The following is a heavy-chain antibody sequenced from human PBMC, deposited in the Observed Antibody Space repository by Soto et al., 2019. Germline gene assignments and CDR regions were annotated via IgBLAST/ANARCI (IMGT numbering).Heavy chain of an antibody. J-gene: IGHJ5*02. D-gene: IGHD3-22*01. Sequence: GASVKVSCKASGGTFSSYAISWVRQAPGQGLEWMGGIIPIFGTANYAQKFQGRVTITADKSTSTAYMELSSLRSEDTAVYYCARKSQNYDSSGYYLAFGNWFDPWGQGTLVTVSS. V-gene: IGHV1-69*06. CDR1: GGTFSSYA. CDR2: IIPIFGTA. CDR3: ARKSQNYDSSGYYLAFGNWFDP.